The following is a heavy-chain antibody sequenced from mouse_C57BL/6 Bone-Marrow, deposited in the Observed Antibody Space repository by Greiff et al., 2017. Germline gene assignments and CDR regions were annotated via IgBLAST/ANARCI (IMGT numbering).Heavy chain of an antibody. V-gene: IGHV1-82*01. CDR3: AGGGYAAWFAY. CDR1: GYAFSSSW. J-gene: IGHJ3*01. Sequence: LQESGPELVKPGASVKISCKASGYAFSSSWMNWVKQRPGKGLEWIGRIYPGDGDTNYNGKFKGKATLTAAKSSSPASMQLSSLASEYSAVYFCAGGGYAAWFAYWGQGTLVTVSA. D-gene: IGHD2-2*01. CDR2: IYPGDGDT.